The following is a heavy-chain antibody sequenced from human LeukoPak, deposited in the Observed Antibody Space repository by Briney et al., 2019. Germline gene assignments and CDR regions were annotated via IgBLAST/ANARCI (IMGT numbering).Heavy chain of an antibody. D-gene: IGHD3-3*01. Sequence: GGSLRLSCAASGFTFSSYAMSWVRQAPGGGLEWVSAISGSGGSTYYADSVKGRFTISRDNSKNTLYLQMNSLRAEDTAVYYCAKDSRPDFWSGYYSDWGQGTLVTVSS. CDR3: AKDSRPDFWSGYYSD. V-gene: IGHV3-23*01. J-gene: IGHJ4*02. CDR1: GFTFSSYA. CDR2: ISGSGGST.